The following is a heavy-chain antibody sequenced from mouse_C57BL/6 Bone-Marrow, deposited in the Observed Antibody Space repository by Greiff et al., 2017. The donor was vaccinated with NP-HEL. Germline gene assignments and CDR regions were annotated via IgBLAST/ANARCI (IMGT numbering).Heavy chain of an antibody. D-gene: IGHD2-4*01. CDR1: GFTFSSYG. CDR3: ARHDYDYDYY. Sequence: EVHLVESGGDLVKPGGSLKLSCAASGFTFSSYGMSWVRQTPDKRLEWVATISSGGSYTYYPDSVKGRFTISRDNAKNTLYLQMSSLKSEDTAMYYCARHDYDYDYYWGQGTTLTVSS. J-gene: IGHJ2*01. CDR2: ISSGGSYT. V-gene: IGHV5-6*01.